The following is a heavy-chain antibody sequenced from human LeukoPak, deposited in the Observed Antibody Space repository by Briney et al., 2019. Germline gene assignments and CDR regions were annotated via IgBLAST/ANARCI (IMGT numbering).Heavy chain of an antibody. Sequence: SETLSLTCTVSGGSINSHYGNWVRQPQGKGLEWIGYIYYIGSATYNPSLSSRVTISVDTSNNQFSLKLTSVTAADTAVYYCARGRLSGSSHFDSWGQGTLVTVSS. CDR2: IYYIGSA. D-gene: IGHD6-13*01. V-gene: IGHV4-59*11. CDR3: ARGRLSGSSHFDS. CDR1: GGSINSHY. J-gene: IGHJ4*02.